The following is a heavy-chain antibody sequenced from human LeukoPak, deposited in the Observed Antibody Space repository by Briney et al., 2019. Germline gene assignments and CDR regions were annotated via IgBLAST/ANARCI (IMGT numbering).Heavy chain of an antibody. CDR2: ISAQHGQT. V-gene: IGHV1-18*01. J-gene: IGHJ5*02. CDR1: GYSENFYG. CDR3: ARDSFPDDYGDGNWFDP. Sequence: ASVKVSCKTSGYSENFYGITWVRQVAGQGLGWMGWISAQHGQTEYAPNSQDRVTMTTDTYTNTAYMELRSLRSDDTAAYYCARDSFPDDYGDGNWFDPWGQGTLVTVSS. D-gene: IGHD4-17*01.